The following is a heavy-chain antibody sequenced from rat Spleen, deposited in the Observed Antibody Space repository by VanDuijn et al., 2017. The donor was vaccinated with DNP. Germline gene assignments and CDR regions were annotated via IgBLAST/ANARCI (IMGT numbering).Heavy chain of an antibody. CDR3: ARRRLPYWYFDF. V-gene: IGHV1-43*01. J-gene: IGHJ1*01. CDR1: GYAFTTYY. D-gene: IGHD1-4*01. Sequence: QVQLQQSGAELAKPASSVKISCKASGYAFTTYYIAWIKQTTGQGLEYIGYINTGSGGINYNEKFKGKATLTVDKSSSTAFMQLSSLTPDDSAVYYCARRRLPYWYFDFWGPGTMVTVSS. CDR2: INTGSGGI.